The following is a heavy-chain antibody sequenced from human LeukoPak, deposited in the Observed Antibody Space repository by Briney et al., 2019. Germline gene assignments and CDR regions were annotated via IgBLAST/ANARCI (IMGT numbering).Heavy chain of an antibody. CDR1: GGSFSGYY. V-gene: IGHV4-59*01. J-gene: IGHJ4*02. CDR2: IYYSGST. Sequence: SETLSLTCAVYGGSFSGYYWSWIRQPPGKGLEWIGYIYYSGSTNYNPSLKSRVTISVDTSKNQFSLKLSSVTAADTAVYYCARGGYSYGYDYWGQGTLVTVSS. CDR3: ARGGYSYGYDY. D-gene: IGHD5-18*01.